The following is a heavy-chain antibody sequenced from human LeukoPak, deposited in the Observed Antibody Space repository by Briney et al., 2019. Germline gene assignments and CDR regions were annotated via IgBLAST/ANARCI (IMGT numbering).Heavy chain of an antibody. CDR2: ISSSSSYI. CDR3: ARDGVATFDY. J-gene: IGHJ4*02. Sequence: AGGSLRLSCAASGFTFSSYSRNWVRQAPGKGLEWVSSISSSSSYIYYADSVKGRFTISRDNAKNSLYLQMNSLRAEDTAVYYCARDGVATFDYWGQGTLVTVSS. CDR1: GFTFSSYS. V-gene: IGHV3-21*01. D-gene: IGHD5-12*01.